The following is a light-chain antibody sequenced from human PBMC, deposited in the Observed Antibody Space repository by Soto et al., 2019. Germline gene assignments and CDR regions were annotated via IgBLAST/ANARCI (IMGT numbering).Light chain of an antibody. J-gene: IGKJ2*01. Sequence: DIQMSQSPSSLSESVGDSVNITCRASETIIDYLNWYQQQPGADPKLLIFSASSLHSGVPSRFRGRGSGTHVTLTISSLQPEDFATYFCQQSFSAPRIFGQGTKLQAK. CDR3: QQSFSAPRI. CDR1: ETIIDY. V-gene: IGKV1-39*01. CDR2: SAS.